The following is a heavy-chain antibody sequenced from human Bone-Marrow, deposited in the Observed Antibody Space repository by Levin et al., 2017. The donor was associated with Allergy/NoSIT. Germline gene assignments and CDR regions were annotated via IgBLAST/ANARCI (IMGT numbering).Heavy chain of an antibody. J-gene: IGHJ3*02. CDR2: ISSSGSTI. CDR3: AREHQDYGDYLDAFDI. Sequence: GESLKISCAASGFTFSSYEMNWVRQAPGKGLEWVSYISSSGSTIYYADSVKGRFTISRDNAKNSLYLQMNSLRAEDTAVYYCAREHQDYGDYLDAFDIWGQGTMVTVSS. V-gene: IGHV3-48*03. CDR1: GFTFSSYE. D-gene: IGHD4-17*01.